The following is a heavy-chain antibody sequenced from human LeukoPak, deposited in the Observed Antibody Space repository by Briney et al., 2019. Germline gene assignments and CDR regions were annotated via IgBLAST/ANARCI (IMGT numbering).Heavy chain of an antibody. CDR1: GLTVSSNY. Sequence: LAGGSLRLSCAASGLTVSSNYMSWVRQAPGKGLEWVSVIYSGGSTYYADSVKGRFTISRHNSKNTLYLQMNSLRAEDTAVYYCARGGPSYYYYYGMDVWGQGTTVTVSS. J-gene: IGHJ6*02. CDR3: ARGGPSYYYYYGMDV. V-gene: IGHV3-53*04. CDR2: IYSGGST.